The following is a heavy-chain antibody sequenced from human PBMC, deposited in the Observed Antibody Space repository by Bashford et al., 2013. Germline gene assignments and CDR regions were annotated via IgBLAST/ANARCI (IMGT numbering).Heavy chain of an antibody. D-gene: IGHD1-14*01. J-gene: IGHJ1*01. CDR2: ISGRGIST. Sequence: GGSLRLSCAASGFPFSDYAMTWVRQTPGKGLEWVSQISGRGISTHYADSVKGRFTVSRDNSKNALYLQINSLRDEDTAIYYCAKDFSRTSAQAFQHWGQGSLVTVSS. V-gene: IGHV3-23*01. CDR3: AKDFSRTSAQAFQH. CDR1: GFPFSDYA.